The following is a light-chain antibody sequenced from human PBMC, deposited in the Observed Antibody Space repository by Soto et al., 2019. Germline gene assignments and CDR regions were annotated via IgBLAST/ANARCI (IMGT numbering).Light chain of an antibody. Sequence: QSVLTQPPSASSTPGQTVAISCSGSTSNIGTFYVYWYQHLPGTAPKLLILLDNQRPSGVPDRFSGSKSGTSASLAISGLQSEDEADYYCASWDDSLNAYVFGSGTKLTVL. CDR3: ASWDDSLNAYV. CDR2: LDN. J-gene: IGLJ1*01. V-gene: IGLV1-47*02. CDR1: TSNIGTFY.